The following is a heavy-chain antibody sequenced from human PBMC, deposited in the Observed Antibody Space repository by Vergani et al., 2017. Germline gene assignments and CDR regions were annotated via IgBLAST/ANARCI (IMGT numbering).Heavy chain of an antibody. CDR1: GFTFSACP. CDR2: ISARYPST. Sequence: EVQLLQSGGGVIQPGGSVRLSCAASGFTFSACPMTWVRQAPGKGLEWVSAISARYPSTYYADSVKGRFTISRDNSKNMLYLQMNILRAEDTAVYYCARLSXDTTPYLQGGYDCWGQGTLVTVSS. D-gene: IGHD2-15*01. V-gene: IGHV3-23*01. J-gene: IGHJ4*02. CDR3: ARLSXDTTPYLQGGYDC.